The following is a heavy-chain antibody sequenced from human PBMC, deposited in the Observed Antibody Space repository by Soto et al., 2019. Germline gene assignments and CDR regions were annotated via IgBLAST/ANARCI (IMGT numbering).Heavy chain of an antibody. Sequence: QVQLVQSGAEVKKPGSSVKVSCKASGGTFSSYTISWVRQAPGQGLEWLGGIIPILGIGNYAQKFQGRVTITADKSTSTAYMELSSLRSEDTAVYYCASQTTEKSSFDYWGQGTLVTVSS. D-gene: IGHD4-17*01. CDR1: GGTFSSYT. V-gene: IGHV1-69*02. CDR2: IIPILGIG. CDR3: ASQTTEKSSFDY. J-gene: IGHJ4*02.